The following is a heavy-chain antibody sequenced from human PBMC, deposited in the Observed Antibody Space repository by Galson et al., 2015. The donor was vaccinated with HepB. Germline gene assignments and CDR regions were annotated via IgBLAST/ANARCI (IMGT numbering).Heavy chain of an antibody. CDR3: ARGYSGYDIDY. Sequence: SLRLYCAAPGFTFTNNAMHWVRQAPREGLEGVGLLWEDGSNISYTDSVKGRFTISRDNSKNTLYLQMSSLRAEDTAVYYCARGYSGYDIDYWGQGTLVTVSS. D-gene: IGHD5-12*01. J-gene: IGHJ4*02. CDR2: LWEDGSNI. CDR1: GFTFTNNA. V-gene: IGHV3-33*01.